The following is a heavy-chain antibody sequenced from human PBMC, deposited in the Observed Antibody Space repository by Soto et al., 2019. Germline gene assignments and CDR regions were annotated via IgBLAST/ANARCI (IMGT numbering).Heavy chain of an antibody. V-gene: IGHV3-30-3*01. CDR3: TSGAGDY. CDR1: GFTLNTYS. Sequence: QVQLVESGGGVVQPGTSLRLSCAASGFTLNTYSTHWVRQAPGKGLEWVAAISYDGNNKYYADSVKGRLTFSRDNSRNTLYLHMNSLRAEDTAVYYCTSGAGDYWGHGTLVTVSS. D-gene: IGHD3-10*01. J-gene: IGHJ4*01. CDR2: ISYDGNNK.